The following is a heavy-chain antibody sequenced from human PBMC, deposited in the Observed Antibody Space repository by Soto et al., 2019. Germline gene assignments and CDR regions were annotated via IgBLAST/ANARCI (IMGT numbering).Heavy chain of an antibody. CDR3: ARDQGGEFLKGSGMDV. CDR1: GDSISRYY. D-gene: IGHD3-10*01. J-gene: IGHJ6*02. CDR2: IYYSGET. V-gene: IGHV4-59*01. Sequence: SETLSLTCTVSGDSISRYYWSWIRLSPGKGLEWIGYIYYSGETNYNPSVKSRVTISVDRTKNQFSLKLSSVTAADTAVYYCARDQGGEFLKGSGMDVWGQGTTVT.